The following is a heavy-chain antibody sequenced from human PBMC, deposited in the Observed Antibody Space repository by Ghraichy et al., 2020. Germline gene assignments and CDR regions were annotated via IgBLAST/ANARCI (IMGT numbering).Heavy chain of an antibody. D-gene: IGHD3-22*01. V-gene: IGHV3-33*01. CDR1: GFSLSNYG. CDR3: ARADYYDSSGYYSRLLDY. J-gene: IGHJ4*02. CDR2: IWYDGGNK. Sequence: GGSLRLSCAASGFSLSNYGMHWVRQAPGKGLGWVALIWYDGGNKYYADSVKGRFSISRDNSKNTLYLEMNSLRAEDTAVYYCARADYYDSSGYYSRLLDYGGQGTLVTFSS.